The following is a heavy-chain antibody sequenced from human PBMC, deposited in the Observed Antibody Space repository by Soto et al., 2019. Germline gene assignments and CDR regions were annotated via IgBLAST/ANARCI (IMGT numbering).Heavy chain of an antibody. J-gene: IGHJ4*02. V-gene: IGHV3-66*01. CDR3: AHHCSRTNCPTH. CDR2: IYSGGST. D-gene: IGHD2-2*01. CDR1: GFTVSNKY. Sequence: EGQLVESGGGLVQPGGSLRLSCAASGFTVSNKYISWVRQAPGKGLEWVAVIYSGGSTYYADSVKGRFTISRDNSKNTLYLQMNSLRAEDTALYYCAHHCSRTNCPTHWGQGTLVTVSS.